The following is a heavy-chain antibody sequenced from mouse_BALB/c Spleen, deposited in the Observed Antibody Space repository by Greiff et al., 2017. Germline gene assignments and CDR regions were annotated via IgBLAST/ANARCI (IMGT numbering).Heavy chain of an antibody. Sequence: EVKVEESGGGLVQPGGSLKLSCAASGFTFSSYGMSWVRQTPDKRLELVATINSNGGSTYYPDSVKGRFTISRDNAKNTLYLQMSSLKSEDTAMYYCAVYGNYVYYFDYWGQGTTLTVSS. CDR1: GFTFSSYG. CDR3: AVYGNYVYYFDY. V-gene: IGHV5-6-3*01. J-gene: IGHJ2*01. D-gene: IGHD2-1*01. CDR2: INSNGGST.